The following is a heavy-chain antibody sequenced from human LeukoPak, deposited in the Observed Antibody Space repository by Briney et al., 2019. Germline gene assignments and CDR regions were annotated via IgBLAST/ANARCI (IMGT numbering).Heavy chain of an antibody. V-gene: IGHV4-39*01. Sequence: SETLSLTCTVSGGSISSGSYYWGWIRQPPGKGLEWIGSIYYSGSTYYNPSLKSRVPISVDTSKNQFSLKLSSVTAADTAVYYCASLPRVAARYYYYMDVWGKGTTVTVSS. CDR3: ASLPRVAARYYYYMDV. CDR2: IYYSGST. D-gene: IGHD6-6*01. CDR1: GGSISSGSYY. J-gene: IGHJ6*03.